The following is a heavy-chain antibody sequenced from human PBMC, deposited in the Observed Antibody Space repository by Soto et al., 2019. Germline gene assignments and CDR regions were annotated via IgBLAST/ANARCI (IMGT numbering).Heavy chain of an antibody. J-gene: IGHJ6*02. V-gene: IGHV3-7*05. D-gene: IGHD3-10*01. CDR2: IKQDGSEK. CDR1: GFTFSSYW. Sequence: GGSLRLSCAASGFTFSSYWMSWVRQAPGKGLEWVANIKQDGSEKYYVDSVKGRFIISRDNAKNSLYLQMNSLRAEDTAVYYCARDPRRILLWFGELLSGMDVWGQGTTVTVSS. CDR3: ARDPRRILLWFGELLSGMDV.